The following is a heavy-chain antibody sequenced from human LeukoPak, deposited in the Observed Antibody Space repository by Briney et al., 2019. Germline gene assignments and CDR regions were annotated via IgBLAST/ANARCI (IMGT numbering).Heavy chain of an antibody. CDR1: GYTFTSYA. J-gene: IGHJ6*03. Sequence: ASVKVSCKASGYTFTSYAISWVRQAPGQGLEWMGWISAYNGNTHYAQKVQDRVTMTTDTSTSTAYMELSSLRSEDTAVYYCASVGRDGYNSYYYYYMDVWGKGTTVTVSS. D-gene: IGHD5-24*01. V-gene: IGHV1-18*01. CDR3: ASVGRDGYNSYYYYYMDV. CDR2: ISAYNGNT.